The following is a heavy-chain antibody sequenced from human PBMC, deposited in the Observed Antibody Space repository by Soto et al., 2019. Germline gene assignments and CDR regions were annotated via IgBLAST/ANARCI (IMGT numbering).Heavy chain of an antibody. Sequence: QVQLVQSGAEVKKPGASVKVSCKASGYTFPGYYMHWVRQAPGQGLEWMGWINPISGGTDYAQKFQGRVTMTRDTSISTAYVELSSLTSDDTAIYYCARALYSGNDYRTPFDYWGQGTLVTVSS. CDR2: INPISGGT. D-gene: IGHD5-12*01. CDR3: ARALYSGNDYRTPFDY. J-gene: IGHJ4*02. CDR1: GYTFPGYY. V-gene: IGHV1-2*02.